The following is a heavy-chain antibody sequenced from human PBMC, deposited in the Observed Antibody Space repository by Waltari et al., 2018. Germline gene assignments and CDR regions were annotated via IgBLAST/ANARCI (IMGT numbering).Heavy chain of an antibody. CDR3: ARENRGRSYSHFDY. Sequence: QVQLQESGPGLVKPSETLSLTCTVSGGSISNYFWSWIRQPAGKGLEWIGRIYTSENTNYNPSLKSRVTMSVDTSKNQFSLKLNSVTAADTAVYYCARENRGRSYSHFDYWGRGTLVTVSS. D-gene: IGHD1-26*01. CDR2: IYTSENT. V-gene: IGHV4-4*07. J-gene: IGHJ4*02. CDR1: GGSISNYF.